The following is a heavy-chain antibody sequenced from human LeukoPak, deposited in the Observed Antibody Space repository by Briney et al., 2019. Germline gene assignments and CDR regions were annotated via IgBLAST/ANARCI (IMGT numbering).Heavy chain of an antibody. CDR1: GGPISSYY. J-gene: IGHJ4*02. D-gene: IGHD2/OR15-2a*01. CDR3: AGHHPRNTVDF. V-gene: IGHV4-59*08. Sequence: SETLSLNCTVSGGPISSYYWSWIRQPPGKGLEWIGYIHYSGSTNYNPSLQSRVTISVDTSKNQFSLKLSSVTAADTAVYYCAGHHPRNTVDFWGQGTLVTVSS. CDR2: IHYSGST.